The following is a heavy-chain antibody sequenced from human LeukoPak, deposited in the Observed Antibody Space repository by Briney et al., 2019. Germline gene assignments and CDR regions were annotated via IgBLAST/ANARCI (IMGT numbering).Heavy chain of an antibody. CDR2: ISYDGSNK. CDR1: GFTFSSYA. J-gene: IGHJ4*02. CDR3: ARDGCGGDCYWGFDY. Sequence: GRSLRLSCAASGFTFSSYAMRWVRQAPGKGLEWVAVISYDGSNKYYADSVKGRFTISRDNSKNTLYLQMNSLRAEDTAVYYCARDGCGGDCYWGFDYWGQGTLVTVSS. V-gene: IGHV3-30*04. D-gene: IGHD2-21*02.